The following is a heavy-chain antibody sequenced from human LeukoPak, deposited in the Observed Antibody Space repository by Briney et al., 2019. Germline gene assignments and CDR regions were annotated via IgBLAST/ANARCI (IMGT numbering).Heavy chain of an antibody. CDR1: GYTFTNHD. V-gene: IGHV1-8*01. Sequence: ASVKVSCKASGYTFTNHDINWVRQATGQGLEWMGWMNSNSGNTGYAQKFQGRITMTRDTSISTAYMELSSLRSEDTAVYYCARGREQLWLEYWGQGNMVTVSS. CDR2: MNSNSGNT. CDR3: ARGREQLWLEY. D-gene: IGHD5-18*01. J-gene: IGHJ4*02.